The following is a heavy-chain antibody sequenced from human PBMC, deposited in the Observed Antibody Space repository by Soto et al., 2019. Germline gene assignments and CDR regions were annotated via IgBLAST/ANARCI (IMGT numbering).Heavy chain of an antibody. CDR1: GFTVSSNY. CDR3: ARDSYCSSTSCYSY. J-gene: IGHJ4*02. V-gene: IGHV3-66*01. D-gene: IGHD2-2*02. CDR2: IYSGGST. Sequence: GGSLRLSCAASGFTVSSNYMSWVRQAPGKGLEWVSVIYSGGSTYYADSVKGRFTISRDNSKNTLYLQMNSLRAEDTAVYYCARDSYCSSTSCYSYWGQGTLVTVSS.